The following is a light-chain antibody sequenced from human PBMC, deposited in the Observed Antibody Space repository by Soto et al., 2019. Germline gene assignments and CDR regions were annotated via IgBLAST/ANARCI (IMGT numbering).Light chain of an antibody. CDR2: WAS. J-gene: IGKJ1*01. V-gene: IGKV4-1*01. Sequence: DIVMTQSPDSLAVSLGERATINCKSSQSVLYSPNNKNYLAWYQQKLGQPPNLLIYWASTRESGVPDRFSGSGSGTDFTLTISSLQAEDVAVYYCQQYYSTPPTFGQGTKVEIK. CDR1: QSVLYSPNNKNY. CDR3: QQYYSTPPT.